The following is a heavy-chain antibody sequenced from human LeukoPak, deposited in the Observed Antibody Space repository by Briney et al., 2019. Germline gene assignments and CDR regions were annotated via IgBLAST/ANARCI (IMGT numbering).Heavy chain of an antibody. Sequence: GGSLRLSCAASGFTFSSYAMSWVRQAPGKGLEWVSAIRGSGGSTYYADSVKGRFTISRDNSKNTLYPQMNSLRAEDTAVYYFVNGSGSFDYWGEGTLVTVSS. CDR2: IRGSGGST. CDR3: VNGSGSFDY. CDR1: GFTFSSYA. J-gene: IGHJ4*02. D-gene: IGHD3-10*01. V-gene: IGHV3-23*01.